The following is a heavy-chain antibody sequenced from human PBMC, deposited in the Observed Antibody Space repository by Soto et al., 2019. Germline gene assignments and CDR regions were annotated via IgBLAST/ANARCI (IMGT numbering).Heavy chain of an antibody. CDR2: IIPIFGTA. CDR1: GGTFSSYA. V-gene: IGHV1-69*06. J-gene: IGHJ4*02. Sequence: QVQLVQSGAEVKKPGSSVKVSCKASGGTFSSYAISWVRQAPGQGLEWMGGIIPIFGTANYAQKFQGRVTITADKSTITAYMELSSLRSEDTAVYYCARMKFRGYSYGDEIDYWGQGTLVTVSS. CDR3: ARMKFRGYSYGDEIDY. D-gene: IGHD5-18*01.